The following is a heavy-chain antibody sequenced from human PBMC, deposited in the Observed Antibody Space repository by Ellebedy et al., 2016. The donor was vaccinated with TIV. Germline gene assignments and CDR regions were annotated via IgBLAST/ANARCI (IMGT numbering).Heavy chain of an antibody. CDR3: ARHRDGGVVALAARNYYFDD. J-gene: IGHJ4*02. V-gene: IGHV4-39*01. CDR2: IYYSGKT. D-gene: IGHD2-15*01. CDR1: GGSISSRSYY. Sequence: PSETLSLTCTVSGGSISSRSYYWGWLRQPPGTGLEWIGSIYYSGKTYYNPSLESRVTISVDTTKNQFSPRLSSVTAADTSVYYCARHRDGGVVALAARNYYFDDWGQGTLVTVSS.